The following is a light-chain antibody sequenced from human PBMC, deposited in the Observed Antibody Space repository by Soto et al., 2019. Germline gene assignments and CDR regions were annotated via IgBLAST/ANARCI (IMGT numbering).Light chain of an antibody. CDR3: QQYGSSPPFS. J-gene: IGKJ2*03. V-gene: IGKV3-20*01. CDR2: VAS. CDR1: QSVSSNY. Sequence: EIVLTQSPGTLSLSPGERATLSCRASQSVSSNYLAWYQQKPGQAPRLLIYVASARATGIPDRFSGSGSGTDFTLTISRLEPEDFAVYYCQQYGSSPPFSFGQGTKLEIK.